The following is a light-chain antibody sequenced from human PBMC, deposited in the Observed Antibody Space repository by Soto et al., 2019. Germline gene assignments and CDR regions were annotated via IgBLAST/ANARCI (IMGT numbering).Light chain of an antibody. CDR1: QSISSW. CDR3: QQYNNWPIT. Sequence: DVQMTQSPSTLSASVGDRVTITCRASQSISSWLAWYKQKPGRAPNLLIYDASTLQSGVSSRFSGSGSGTEFTLTINRLQPDDFATYCCQQYNNWPITFGQGTRLEI. CDR2: DAS. J-gene: IGKJ5*01. V-gene: IGKV1-5*01.